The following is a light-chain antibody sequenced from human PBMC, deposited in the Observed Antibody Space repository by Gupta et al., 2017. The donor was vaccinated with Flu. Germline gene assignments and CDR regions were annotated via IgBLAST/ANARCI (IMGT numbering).Light chain of an antibody. CDR2: QAS. CDR3: QQYNSYSLMYI. J-gene: IGKJ2*01. CDR1: QRISSW. V-gene: IGKV1-5*03. Sequence: DIQMTQSPSTLSASVGDRVTLTCRASQRISSWLAWYQQKPGKAPKLLIYQASTLESGVPSRFSGSGSGTEFTLTISSLQPDDFATYYCQQYNSYSLMYIFGQGTRLEIK.